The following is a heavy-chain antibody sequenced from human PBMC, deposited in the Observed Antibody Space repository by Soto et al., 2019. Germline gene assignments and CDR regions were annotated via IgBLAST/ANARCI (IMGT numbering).Heavy chain of an antibody. D-gene: IGHD3-3*01. Sequence: EVQLVESGGGLVKPGGSLRLSCAASGFTFSSYSMNWVRQAPGKGLEWVSSISGSGGATYYADSVKGRFTISRDDSKNTLFLQMDSLRAEDTALYYCAKAGRPFYDLWSENRFDPWGQGTLVTVSS. V-gene: IGHV3-23*04. CDR2: ISGSGGAT. CDR1: GFTFSSYS. J-gene: IGHJ5*02. CDR3: AKAGRPFYDLWSENRFDP.